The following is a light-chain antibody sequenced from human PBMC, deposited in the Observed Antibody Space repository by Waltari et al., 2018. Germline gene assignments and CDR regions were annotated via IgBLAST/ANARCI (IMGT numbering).Light chain of an antibody. CDR3: CSYAGSFYV. J-gene: IGLJ1*01. CDR1: SSDVGGYKY. CDR2: DVS. V-gene: IGLV2-11*01. Sequence: QSALTQPRSVSGSPGQSVTISRTGTSSDVGGYKYFSWYQNHPGKAPKLMIYDVSKRPSGVPDRFSGSKSGNTASLTISGLQAEDEADYYCCSYAGSFYVFGTGTKVTVL.